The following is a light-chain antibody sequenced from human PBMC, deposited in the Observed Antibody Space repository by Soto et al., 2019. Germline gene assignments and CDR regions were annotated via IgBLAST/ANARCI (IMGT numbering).Light chain of an antibody. Sequence: EIVLAQSPGTLSLSPGERATLSCRASQSVSSSYLAWYQQKPGQAPRLLIYGASSRATGIPDRFSGGGSGTDFTLTISRLEPEYFAVYYCKQYGSSPPVTFGQGTRLEIK. CDR2: GAS. V-gene: IGKV3-20*01. CDR1: QSVSSSY. CDR3: KQYGSSPPVT. J-gene: IGKJ5*01.